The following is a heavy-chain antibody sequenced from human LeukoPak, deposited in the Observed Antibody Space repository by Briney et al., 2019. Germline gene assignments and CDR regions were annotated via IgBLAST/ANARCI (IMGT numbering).Heavy chain of an antibody. V-gene: IGHV4-59*08. J-gene: IGHJ4*02. D-gene: IGHD6-13*01. Sequence: SETLSLTCTVSAGSISNYYWSWIRQPPGKGLGWIGYISYTGSTNYNPSLKSRVTISVDTSKNQFSLKLSSVTAADTAVYYCARLGPAAGNSFDYWGQGTLVTVSS. CDR3: ARLGPAAGNSFDY. CDR2: ISYTGST. CDR1: AGSISNYY.